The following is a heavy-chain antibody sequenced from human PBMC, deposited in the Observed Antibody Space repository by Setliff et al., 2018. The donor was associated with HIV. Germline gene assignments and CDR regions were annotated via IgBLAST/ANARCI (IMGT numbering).Heavy chain of an antibody. CDR2: VYSRGNT. V-gene: IGHV4-61*09. Sequence: PSETLSLTCDVSSDSFTTTSHSWAWLRQPAGRGLEWIGHVYSRGNTDYNPSLASRVSILMSTSEIQFSLTLNSVTAADTAKYYCARGRLMGSSVLFFDFWGQRISVTVSS. CDR1: SDSFTTTSHS. D-gene: IGHD2-21*01. CDR3: ARGRLMGSSVLFFDF. J-gene: IGHJ4*02.